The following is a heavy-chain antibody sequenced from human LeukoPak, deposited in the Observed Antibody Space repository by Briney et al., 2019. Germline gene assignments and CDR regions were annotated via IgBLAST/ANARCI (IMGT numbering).Heavy chain of an antibody. D-gene: IGHD2-21*02. CDR1: GFTIGSYA. J-gene: IGHJ4*02. Sequence: GGSLRLSCAASGFTIGSYAMSWVRQAPGKGLEWVSAISSSGGTYYADSVKGRFTISRDNSKNTLYLQMNSLRAEDTAVYYCAKDVSGCGGDCYIFWGQGTLVTVSS. CDR2: ISSSGGT. CDR3: AKDVSGCGGDCYIF. V-gene: IGHV3-23*01.